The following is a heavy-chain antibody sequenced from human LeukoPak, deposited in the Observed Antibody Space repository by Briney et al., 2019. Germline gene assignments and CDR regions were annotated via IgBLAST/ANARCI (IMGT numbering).Heavy chain of an antibody. CDR2: IYYSGST. Sequence: SETLSLTCTVSGGSLSSYYWSWIRQPPGKGLEWIGYIYYSGSTNYNPSLKSRVTISVDTSKNQFSLKLSSVTAADTAVYYCARAPLANYYYYYMDVWGKGTTVTVSS. CDR3: ARAPLANYYYYYMDV. D-gene: IGHD3-3*02. V-gene: IGHV4-59*01. J-gene: IGHJ6*03. CDR1: GGSLSSYY.